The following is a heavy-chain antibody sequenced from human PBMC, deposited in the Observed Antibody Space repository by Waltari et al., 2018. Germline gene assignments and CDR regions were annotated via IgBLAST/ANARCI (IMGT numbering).Heavy chain of an antibody. Sequence: QVQLQESGPGLVKPSQTLSLTCTVSGGSIDSGSYYWRWIRQPAGKGLEWIGRSYTSGSTNYNPSLKSRVTISVDTSKNQFSLNLSSVTAADTAVYYCARGPLLSKVDYWGQGTLVTVSS. D-gene: IGHD1-26*01. J-gene: IGHJ4*02. CDR3: ARGPLLSKVDY. CDR1: GGSIDSGSYY. CDR2: SYTSGST. V-gene: IGHV4-61*02.